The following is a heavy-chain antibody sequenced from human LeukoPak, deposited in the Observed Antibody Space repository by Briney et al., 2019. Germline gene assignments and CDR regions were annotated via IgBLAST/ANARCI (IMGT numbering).Heavy chain of an antibody. D-gene: IGHD2-15*01. Sequence: GASVKLSCKASGYTFTGYYIHWVRQAPGQGLEWMGWINPNSGGTNYAQKFQGRVTMTRDTSISTAYMELSRLRSDDTAVYYCVRYCSGGSCYSVPFDIWGQGTMVTVSS. CDR2: INPNSGGT. CDR3: VRYCSGGSCYSVPFDI. J-gene: IGHJ3*02. V-gene: IGHV1-2*02. CDR1: GYTFTGYY.